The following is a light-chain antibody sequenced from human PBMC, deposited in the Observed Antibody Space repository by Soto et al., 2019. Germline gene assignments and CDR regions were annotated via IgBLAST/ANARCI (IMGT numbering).Light chain of an antibody. CDR1: HSVNNNY. CDR3: QQYGSSQYT. Sequence: EIVLTQSPGTLSLSPGERATLSCRASHSVNNNYLAWYQQKPGQAPRLLIYGASSRATGIPDRFIGSGSGTDFTLTISRLEPEDFAVYYCQQYGSSQYTFGQGTKLEIK. CDR2: GAS. V-gene: IGKV3-20*01. J-gene: IGKJ2*01.